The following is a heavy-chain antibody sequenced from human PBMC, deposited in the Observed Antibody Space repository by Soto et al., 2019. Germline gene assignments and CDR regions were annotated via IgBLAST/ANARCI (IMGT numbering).Heavy chain of an antibody. D-gene: IGHD3-22*01. CDR3: ASSGYYTYYYDSSGYYGLYYYYGMDV. J-gene: IGHJ6*02. CDR2: IYYSESS. Sequence: LETLSLTCTVSGGSISSYYWSWIRQPPGKGLEGIGNIYYSESSNYNHSLKSRVNISVDTSKNQFYLKLSSRTAADMAVYFCASSGYYTYYYDSSGYYGLYYYYGMDVWGQGTKVTVTS. V-gene: IGHV4-59*01. CDR1: GGSISSYY.